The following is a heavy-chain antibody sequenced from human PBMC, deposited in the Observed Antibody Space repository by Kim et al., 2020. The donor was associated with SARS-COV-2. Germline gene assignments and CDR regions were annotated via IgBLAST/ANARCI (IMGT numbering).Heavy chain of an antibody. D-gene: IGHD6-6*01. J-gene: IGHJ6*02. V-gene: IGHV5-51*01. CDR1: GYSFTSYW. CDR3: ARLWRGSKYSSSGGMDV. CDR2: IYPGDSEI. Sequence: GESLKISCEGSGYSFTSYWIAWVRQMPGKGLEWMGIIYPGDSEIRYSPSFQGQVTNSAEKSISTAYLQWSSLKASDTAMYYCARLWRGSKYSSSGGMDVWGQGTTVSVSS.